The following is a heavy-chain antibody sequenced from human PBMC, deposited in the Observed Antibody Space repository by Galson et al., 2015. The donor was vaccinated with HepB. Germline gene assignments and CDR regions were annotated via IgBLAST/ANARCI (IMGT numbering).Heavy chain of an antibody. CDR1: GGTFSSYA. CDR3: ARGWADGSGMNY. Sequence: SVKVSCKASGGTFSSYAIGWVRQAPGQGLEWMGGIIPIFGTANYAQKFQGRVTITADESTSTAYMELSSLRSEDTAVYYCARGWADGSGMNYWGQGTLVTVSS. CDR2: IIPIFGTA. J-gene: IGHJ4*02. D-gene: IGHD3-10*01. V-gene: IGHV1-69*13.